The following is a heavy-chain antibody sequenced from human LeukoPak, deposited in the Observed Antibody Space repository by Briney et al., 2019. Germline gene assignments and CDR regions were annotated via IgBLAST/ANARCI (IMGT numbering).Heavy chain of an antibody. CDR2: ISSSSSYI. Sequence: NPGGSLRLSCAASGFTFSSYSMNWVRQAPGKGLEWVSSISSSSSYIYYADSVKGRFTISRDNAKNLLYLQMNSLRAEDTAVYYCARGLYCSSTSCYDYYYYYGMDVWGQGTTVTVSS. V-gene: IGHV3-21*01. CDR3: ARGLYCSSTSCYDYYYYYGMDV. J-gene: IGHJ6*02. CDR1: GFTFSSYS. D-gene: IGHD2-2*01.